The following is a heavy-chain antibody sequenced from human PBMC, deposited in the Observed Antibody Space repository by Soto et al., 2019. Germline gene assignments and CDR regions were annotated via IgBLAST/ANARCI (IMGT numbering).Heavy chain of an antibody. D-gene: IGHD3-10*01. J-gene: IGHJ4*02. CDR1: GASVSSGNYY. CDR2: IYYSGIT. V-gene: IGHV4-61*03. Sequence: PSETLSLTCTVSGASVSSGNYYWSWIRQPPGKGLECIGYIYYSGITNYNPSLKSRVTISIDTSKNHFSLKLRSVTAADTAVYYCARLYYYGTGCFYWGQVTQVSVS. CDR3: ARLYYYGTGCFY.